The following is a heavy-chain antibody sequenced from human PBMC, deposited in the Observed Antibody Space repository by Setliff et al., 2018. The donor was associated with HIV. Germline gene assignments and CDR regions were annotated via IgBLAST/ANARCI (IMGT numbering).Heavy chain of an antibody. CDR1: GFNFRSYG. J-gene: IGHJ4*02. V-gene: IGHV3-48*02. Sequence: GGSLRLSCAASGFNFRSYGMTWVRQAPGKGLDWVAHIGSSNHGIHYTASVQGRFTVSRDNANNLLFLQMNNLRDEDTAVYYCVRAAAGLDIWSQGIRVTVSS. CDR2: IGSSNHGI. CDR3: VRAAAGLDI.